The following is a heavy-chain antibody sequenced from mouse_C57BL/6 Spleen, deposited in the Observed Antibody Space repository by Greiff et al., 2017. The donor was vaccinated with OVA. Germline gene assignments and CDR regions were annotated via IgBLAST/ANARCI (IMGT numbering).Heavy chain of an antibody. CDR2: LSSGGSYT. CDR3: ARGAYYSKGGFAY. J-gene: IGHJ3*01. V-gene: IGHV5-6*01. D-gene: IGHD2-5*01. CDR1: GFTFSSYG. Sequence: VQLVESGGDLVKPGGSLKLSCAASGFTFSSYGMSWVRQTPDKRLEWVATLSSGGSYTYYPDSVKGRFTISRDNAKNTLYLQMSSLKSEDTAMYYCARGAYYSKGGFAYWGQGTLGTVSA.